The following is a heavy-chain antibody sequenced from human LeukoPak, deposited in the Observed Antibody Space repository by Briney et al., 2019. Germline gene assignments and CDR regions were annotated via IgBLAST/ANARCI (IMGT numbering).Heavy chain of an antibody. CDR2: TSYGGQHK. CDR3: ARGGYCSSTSYYAGYYFDY. Sequence: GGSLRLSCAASGFTFRRFGMHWVRQAPGKGLEWVAATSYGGQHKYYADSVKGRFTISRHNSKNTLYLQMNSLRAEDTAVYYCARGGYCSSTSYYAGYYFDYWGQGTLVTVSS. D-gene: IGHD2-2*01. J-gene: IGHJ4*02. CDR1: GFTFRRFG. V-gene: IGHV3-30*06.